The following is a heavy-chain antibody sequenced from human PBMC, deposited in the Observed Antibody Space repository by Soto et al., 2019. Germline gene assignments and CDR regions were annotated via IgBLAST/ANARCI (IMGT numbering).Heavy chain of an antibody. J-gene: IGHJ4*02. CDR1: GFTFSNAW. CDR2: IKSKTAGGTT. V-gene: IGHV3-15*01. Sequence: EVQLVESGGGLVKPGGSLRLSCAASGFTFSNAWMSWVRQAPGKGLEWVGRIKSKTAGGTTDYAAPVKGRFTISRDDSKNTLYLKMNSLKTDDTAVYYWTTDPLDYFPNGVCYTMGGYWGQGTLVTVSS. CDR3: TTDPLDYFPNGVCYTMGGY. D-gene: IGHD2-8*01.